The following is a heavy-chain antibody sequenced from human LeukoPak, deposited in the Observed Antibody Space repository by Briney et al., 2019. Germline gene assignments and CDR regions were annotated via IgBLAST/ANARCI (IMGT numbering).Heavy chain of an antibody. CDR3: ARGGESPFDY. Sequence: SETLSLTCAVYGGSFSGYYWSWIRQPPGKGLEWIGEINHSGSTNYNPSLKSRVTISVDTSKNQFSLKLSSVTAADTAVYYCARGGESPFDYWGQGTLVTVSS. CDR2: INHSGST. V-gene: IGHV4-34*01. J-gene: IGHJ4*02. CDR1: GGSFSGYY.